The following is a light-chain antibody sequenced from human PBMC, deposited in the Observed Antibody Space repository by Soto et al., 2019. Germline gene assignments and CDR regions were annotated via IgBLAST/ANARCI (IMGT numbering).Light chain of an antibody. V-gene: IGLV2-23*01. CDR3: CSYAGGSTVV. CDR2: EGS. CDR1: SSDVGSYNL. J-gene: IGLJ2*01. Sequence: QSVLTQPASVSGSPGQSITISCTGISSDVGSYNLVSWYQQHPGKAPKIMIYEGSQRPSGVSNRFSGSKSGNTASLTISGLQAEDEADYYCCSYAGGSTVVFGGGTKVTVL.